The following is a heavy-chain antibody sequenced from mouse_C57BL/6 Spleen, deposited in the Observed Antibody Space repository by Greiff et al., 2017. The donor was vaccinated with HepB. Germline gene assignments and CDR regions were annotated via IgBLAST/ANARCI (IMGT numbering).Heavy chain of an antibody. CDR3: ASRGATVGAMDY. CDR1: GFTFSDYG. D-gene: IGHD1-1*01. J-gene: IGHJ4*01. CDR2: ISSGSSTI. Sequence: SGGGLVKPGGSLKLSCAASGFTFSDYGMHWVRQAPEKGLEWVAYISSGSSTIYYADTVKGRFTISRDNATNTLFLQMTSLRSEDTAMYYCASRGATVGAMDYWGQGTSVTVSS. V-gene: IGHV5-17*01.